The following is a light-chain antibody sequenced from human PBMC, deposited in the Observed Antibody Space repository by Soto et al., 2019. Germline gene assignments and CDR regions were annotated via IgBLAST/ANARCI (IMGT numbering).Light chain of an antibody. CDR2: AVS. J-gene: IGKJ2*01. V-gene: IGKV1-6*02. Sequence: AIPMTQSPSSLSAFVGDTVTITCRASQAIRNDLAWYQQKPGKAPKSLIYAVSYLQNGVPSRFSGSGSGTDFTLTISSLQPEDFATYYCLQDYNYPYTFGQGTKLEI. CDR1: QAIRND. CDR3: LQDYNYPYT.